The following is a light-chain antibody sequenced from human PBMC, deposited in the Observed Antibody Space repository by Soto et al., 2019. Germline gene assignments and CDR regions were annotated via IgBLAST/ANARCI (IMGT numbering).Light chain of an antibody. Sequence: QSALTQPASVSGSPGQSITISCTGTRSDVGGYNFVSWYQHHPGKAPRLMIYEVSNRPSGASNRFSGSKSGNTASLTISGLQAEDEADYYCSSFTSSSFVVFGGGTKLTVL. CDR2: EVS. V-gene: IGLV2-14*01. CDR1: RSDVGGYNF. J-gene: IGLJ2*01. CDR3: SSFTSSSFVV.